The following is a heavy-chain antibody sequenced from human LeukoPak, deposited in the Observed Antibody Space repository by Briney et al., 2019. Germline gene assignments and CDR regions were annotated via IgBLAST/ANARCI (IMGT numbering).Heavy chain of an antibody. CDR3: AKGGPYYDFWSGYWFDP. V-gene: IGHV3-23*01. D-gene: IGHD3-3*01. J-gene: IGHJ5*02. CDR2: ISGSGGST. CDR1: GFTFSSYW. Sequence: GGSLRLSCAASGFTFSSYWMSWVRQAPGKGLEWVSAISGSGGSTYYADSVKGRFTISRDNSKNTLYLQMNSLRAEDTAVYYCAKGGPYYDFWSGYWFDPWGQGTLVTVSS.